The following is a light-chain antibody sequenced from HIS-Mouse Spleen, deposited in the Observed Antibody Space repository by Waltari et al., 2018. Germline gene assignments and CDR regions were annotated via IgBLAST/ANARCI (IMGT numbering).Light chain of an antibody. CDR3: QQYNNWAYST. J-gene: IGKJ5*01. V-gene: IGKV3-15*01. CDR2: GAS. Sequence: STRASQRVSSNLDWDQQIPGQDPRLLVYGASTRATGSPARVSVSGSGTEFTLTISSLESEYFAVYYCQQYNNWAYSTLGQGKRLESK. CDR1: QRVSSN.